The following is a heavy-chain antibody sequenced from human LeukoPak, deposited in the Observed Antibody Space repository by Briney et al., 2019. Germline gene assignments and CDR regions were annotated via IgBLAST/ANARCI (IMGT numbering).Heavy chain of an antibody. Sequence: GGSLRISCAASGFTFSSYWMTWVRQAPGKGLEWVANIKPDGSVGYYVDSVRGRFIISRDNAGNSLYLQMNSLRVEDTAVYYCTQNLVAAAGDHWGQGTLLIVSS. CDR3: TQNLVAAAGDH. CDR1: GFTFSSYW. CDR2: IKPDGSVG. D-gene: IGHD6-13*01. J-gene: IGHJ4*02. V-gene: IGHV3-7*01.